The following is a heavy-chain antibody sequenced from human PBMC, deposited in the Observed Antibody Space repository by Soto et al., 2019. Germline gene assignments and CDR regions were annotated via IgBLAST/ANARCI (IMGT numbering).Heavy chain of an antibody. V-gene: IGHV1-18*01. J-gene: IGHJ3*02. CDR1: GYTFTSYG. D-gene: IGHD6-13*01. CDR2: ISAYNGNT. Sequence: ASVKVSCKASGYTFTSYGISWVRQAPGQGLEWMGWISAYNGNTNYAQKLQGRVTMTRNTSTSTAYMELSSLRSEDTAVYYCARDDSSSWSRGAFYIWGQGTMVTVSS. CDR3: ARDDSSSWSRGAFYI.